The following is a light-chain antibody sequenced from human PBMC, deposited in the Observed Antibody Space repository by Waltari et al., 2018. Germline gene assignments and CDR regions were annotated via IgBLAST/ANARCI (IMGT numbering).Light chain of an antibody. CDR3: QSYDSGQWV. CDR2: DND. Sequence: QSVLTQPPSVSGAPGQRVTLPCTASSSNIGAGSDVHWYQQFSGTAPKLLIFDNDNRPSGVPDRFSGSRSGTSAYLAITGLQTDDEADYFCQSYDSGQWVFGGGTKVTVL. V-gene: IGLV1-40*01. CDR1: SSNIGAGSD. J-gene: IGLJ3*02.